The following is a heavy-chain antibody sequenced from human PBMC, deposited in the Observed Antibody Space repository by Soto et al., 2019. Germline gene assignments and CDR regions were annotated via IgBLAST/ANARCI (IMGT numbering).Heavy chain of an antibody. CDR3: AKDHHGMATTLDY. CDR2: LSYDGSNK. D-gene: IGHD5-12*01. Sequence: QVQLVESGGGVVQPGRSLRLSCAASGFTFSSYGMHWVRQAPGKGLEWVAVLSYDGSNKYYADSVKGRFTISRDNSKNTLYLQMNSLRAEDTAVYYCAKDHHGMATTLDYWGQGTLVTVSS. V-gene: IGHV3-30*18. J-gene: IGHJ4*02. CDR1: GFTFSSYG.